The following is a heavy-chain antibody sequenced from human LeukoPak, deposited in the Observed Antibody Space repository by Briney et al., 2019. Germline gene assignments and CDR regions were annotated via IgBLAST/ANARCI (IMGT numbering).Heavy chain of an antibody. CDR1: GYTFTSYA. D-gene: IGHD5-24*01. J-gene: IGHJ4*02. Sequence: ASVKVSCKASGYTFTSYAMNWVRQAPGQGLEWMGWINTNTGNPTYAQGFTGRFVFSLDTSVSTAYLQISSLKAEDTAVYYCARGERGWLLHGAHFDYWGQGTLVTVSS. CDR2: INTNTGNP. CDR3: ARGERGWLLHGAHFDY. V-gene: IGHV7-4-1*02.